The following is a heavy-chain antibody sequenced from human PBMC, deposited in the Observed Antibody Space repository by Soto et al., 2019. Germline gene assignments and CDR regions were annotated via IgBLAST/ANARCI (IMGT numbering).Heavy chain of an antibody. Sequence: GESLKISCKGSGYSFTSYWISWVRQAPGKGLEWMAVVSYDGSNIYYADSVKGRFTISRDNSKNSLYLQMNSLRDEDTAVYYCAIELNNYYYSSGNLPRSYYGMDFWGQGTTVTVSS. CDR3: AIELNNYYYSSGNLPRSYYGMDF. D-gene: IGHD3-22*01. CDR2: VSYDGSNI. V-gene: IGHV3-33*05. J-gene: IGHJ6*02. CDR1: GYSFTSYW.